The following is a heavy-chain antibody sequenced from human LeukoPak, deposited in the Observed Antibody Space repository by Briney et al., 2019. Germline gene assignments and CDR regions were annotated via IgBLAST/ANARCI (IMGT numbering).Heavy chain of an antibody. J-gene: IGHJ4*02. V-gene: IGHV4-4*07. CDR3: ARSYYYDSSGYYYGGTPTHFDY. CDR1: GGSISSYY. Sequence: SETLSLTCTVSGGSISSYYWSWIGQPAGKGLEWIGRIYTSGSTNYNPSLKSRVTISVDKSKNQFSLKLSSVTAADTAVYYCARSYYYDSSGYYYGGTPTHFDYWGQGTLVTVSS. D-gene: IGHD3-22*01. CDR2: IYTSGST.